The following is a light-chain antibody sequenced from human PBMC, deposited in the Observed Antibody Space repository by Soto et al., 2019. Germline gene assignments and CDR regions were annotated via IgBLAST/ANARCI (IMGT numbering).Light chain of an antibody. J-gene: IGLJ3*02. CDR1: SSNIGRNT. Sequence: QSVLTQPPSASGTPGQKVTISCSGSSSNIGRNTVNWYQHLPGTAPKLLIYRNNQRPSGVPARFSGSKSGTSASLAISGLQSEDEADYYCAPWDDSLNGWVFGGGTKLTVL. CDR2: RNN. V-gene: IGLV1-44*01. CDR3: APWDDSLNGWV.